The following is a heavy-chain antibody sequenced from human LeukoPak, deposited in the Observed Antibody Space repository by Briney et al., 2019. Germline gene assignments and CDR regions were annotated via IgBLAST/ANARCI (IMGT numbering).Heavy chain of an antibody. Sequence: SETLSLTCTVSGGSISSYYWSWIRQPPGKGLEWIGYIYYSGSTNYNPSVKSRVAMSVDTSKKQFSLKLSSLTAADTAVYYCARYKVGYFDYWGQGTRVTVSS. J-gene: IGHJ4*02. CDR2: IYYSGST. D-gene: IGHD1-1*01. CDR1: GGSISSYY. CDR3: ARYKVGYFDY. V-gene: IGHV4-59*01.